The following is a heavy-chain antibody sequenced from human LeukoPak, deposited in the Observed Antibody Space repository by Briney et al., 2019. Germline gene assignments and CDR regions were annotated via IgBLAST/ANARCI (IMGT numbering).Heavy chain of an antibody. CDR1: GFTFSSYS. V-gene: IGHV3-21*01. J-gene: IGHJ4*02. CDR2: ISSSSSYI. D-gene: IGHD3-10*01. CDR3: ARDLSSDYFDY. Sequence: GGSLRLSCAASGFTFSSYSMNWVRQAPGKGLEWVSSISSSSSYIYYADSVKGRFTIPRDNAKNSLYLQMNSLRAEDTAVYCCARDLSSDYFDYWGQGTLVTVSS.